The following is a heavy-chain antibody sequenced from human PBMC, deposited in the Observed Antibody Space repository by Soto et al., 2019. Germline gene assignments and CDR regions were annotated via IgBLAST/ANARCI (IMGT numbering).Heavy chain of an antibody. V-gene: IGHV1-69*12. Sequence: QVHLVQSGAEVKKPGSSVKVSCKASGGAFTSYSFHWVRQAPGQGLEWMGGIIPMSGTTNYALKFQGRVTMTADVPTNTAYIELSSLRSEDTAIYYCARDNTGLEYWGKGTLVTVSS. CDR3: ARDNTGLEY. CDR1: GGAFTSYS. J-gene: IGHJ4*02. D-gene: IGHD1-1*01. CDR2: IIPMSGTT.